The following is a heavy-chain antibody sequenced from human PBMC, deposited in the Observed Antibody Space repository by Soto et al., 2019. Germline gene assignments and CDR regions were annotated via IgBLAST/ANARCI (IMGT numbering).Heavy chain of an antibody. CDR2: MNPNTGNT. V-gene: IGHV1-8*01. CDR1: GYTFTGYD. J-gene: IGHJ4*02. Sequence: QVQLVQSGAEVKKPGASVKVSCKASGYTFTGYDLNLVRQATGQGLEWMGWMNPNTGNTGYAQKFQGRVTMTRDTATSTAYMELSSLRSDDTAVYYCARGKTTLTDLDYWGQGTLLTVSS. D-gene: IGHD1-1*01. CDR3: ARGKTTLTDLDY.